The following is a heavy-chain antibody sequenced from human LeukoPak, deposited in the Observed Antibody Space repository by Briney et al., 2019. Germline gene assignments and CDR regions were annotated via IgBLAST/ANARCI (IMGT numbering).Heavy chain of an antibody. V-gene: IGHV3-48*02. J-gene: IGHJ4*02. CDR1: GFTFSIYS. CDR2: ISSSSITI. D-gene: IGHD1-26*01. CDR3: ARALSGGSFLAYFDY. Sequence: GGSLTLSCAASGFTFSIYSMNWARHATGRGREWVSYISSSSITIYYADSVKGRLTISRDNAKNSLYLQMNSLRDEDTAVYYCARALSGGSFLAYFDYWGQGTLVTVSS.